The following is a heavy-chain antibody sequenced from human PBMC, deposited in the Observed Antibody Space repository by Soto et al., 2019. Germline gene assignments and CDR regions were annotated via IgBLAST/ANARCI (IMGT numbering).Heavy chain of an antibody. V-gene: IGHV3-30-3*01. CDR2: ISYDGSNK. D-gene: IGHD6-6*01. Sequence: TGGSLRLSCAASGFTFSSYAMHWVRQAPGKGLEWVAVISYDGSNKYYADSVKGRFTISRDNSKNTLYLQMNSLRAEDTAVYYCASGSSSKLYFDYWGQGTLVTVSS. CDR3: ASGSSSKLYFDY. J-gene: IGHJ4*02. CDR1: GFTFSSYA.